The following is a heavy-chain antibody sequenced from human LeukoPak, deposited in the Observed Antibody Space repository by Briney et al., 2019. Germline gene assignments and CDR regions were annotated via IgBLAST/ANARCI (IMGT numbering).Heavy chain of an antibody. CDR3: ARDAAYSGSYLGFPDAFDI. CDR1: GYTFTSYA. CDR2: INTNTGNP. J-gene: IGHJ3*02. D-gene: IGHD1-26*01. Sequence: ASVKVSCKASGYTFTSYAMNWVRQAPGQGLEWMGWINTNTGNPTYAQGFTGRFVFSLDTSVSTAYLQISSLKAEDTAVYYCARDAAYSGSYLGFPDAFDIWGQGTMVTVSS. V-gene: IGHV7-4-1*02.